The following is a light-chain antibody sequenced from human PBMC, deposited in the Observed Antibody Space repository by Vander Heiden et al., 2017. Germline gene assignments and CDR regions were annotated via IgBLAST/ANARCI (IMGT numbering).Light chain of an antibody. CDR1: ASISGY. V-gene: IGKV1-39*01. CDR2: GAS. CDR3: QHGYSLPLT. J-gene: IGKJ4*01. Sequence: DSQMTQSPSSLSASVGDRATNTCRASASISGYLDWYQQKVGRAPELLISGASSLQGGVPSRFSGSGSGTDFTLTISSLQPEDFATYFCQHGYSLPLTFGGGTTVEIK.